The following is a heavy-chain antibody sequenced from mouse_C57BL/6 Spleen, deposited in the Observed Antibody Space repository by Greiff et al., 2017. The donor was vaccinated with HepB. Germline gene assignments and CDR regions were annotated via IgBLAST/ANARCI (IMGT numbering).Heavy chain of an antibody. CDR3: ARSVLTTVSYFDV. CDR1: GYAFTNYL. D-gene: IGHD1-1*01. V-gene: IGHV1-54*01. J-gene: IGHJ1*03. CDR2: INPGRGGT. Sequence: QVQLQQSGAELVRPGTSVKVSCKASGYAFTNYLIEWVKQRPGQGLEWIGVINPGRGGTNYNEKFKGKATLTADKSSSTAYMQLSSLTSEDSAVYFCARSVLTTVSYFDVWGTGTTVTVSS.